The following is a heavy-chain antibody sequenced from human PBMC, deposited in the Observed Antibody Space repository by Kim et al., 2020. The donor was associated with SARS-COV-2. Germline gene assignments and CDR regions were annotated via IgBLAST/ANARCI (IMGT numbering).Heavy chain of an antibody. CDR3: AIDRGYSGSYYADI. J-gene: IGHJ3*02. D-gene: IGHD1-26*01. CDR1: GFTVSSNY. CDR2: IYSGGST. V-gene: IGHV3-53*01. Sequence: GGSLRLSCAASGFTVSSNYMSWVRQAPGKGLERVSVIYSGGSTDYADSVKGRFTISRDNSKNTLYLQMNSLRAEDTAVYYCAIDRGYSGSYYADIWGQGTMVTVSS.